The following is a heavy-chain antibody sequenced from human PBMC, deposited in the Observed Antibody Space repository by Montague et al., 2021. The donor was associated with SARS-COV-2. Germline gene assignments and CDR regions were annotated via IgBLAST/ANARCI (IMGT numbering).Heavy chain of an antibody. Sequence: SETLSLTCAVSGGSFTSYYWSWIRQPPGKGLECIGHIYTNGCTNYNPSLKSRVTMSVDTSRNQFSLRLSSVTAADTAVYFCARGGATYYYDTSGDVNGFYTWGQGTMVTVSS. CDR1: GGSFTSYY. J-gene: IGHJ3*02. D-gene: IGHD3-22*01. CDR2: IYTNGCT. V-gene: IGHV4-4*07. CDR3: ARGGATYYYDTSGDVNGFYT.